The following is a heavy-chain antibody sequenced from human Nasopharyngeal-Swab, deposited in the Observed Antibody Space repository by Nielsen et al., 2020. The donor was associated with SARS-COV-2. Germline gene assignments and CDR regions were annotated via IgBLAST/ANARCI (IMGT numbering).Heavy chain of an antibody. Sequence: SETLSLTCTVSGGSISSSSYYWGWIRQPPGKGLEWIGSIYYSGSTYYNPSLKSRVTISVDTSKNQFSLKLSSVTAADTAVYYCARLSNWYFDPWGRGTLVTVSS. CDR3: ARLSNWYFDP. V-gene: IGHV4-39*01. CDR1: GGSISSSSYY. J-gene: IGHJ2*01. CDR2: IYYSGST.